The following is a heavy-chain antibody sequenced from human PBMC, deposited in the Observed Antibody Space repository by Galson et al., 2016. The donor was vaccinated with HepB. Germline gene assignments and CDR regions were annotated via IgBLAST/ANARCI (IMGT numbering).Heavy chain of an antibody. J-gene: IGHJ3*02. CDR3: ASAMKADDAFDM. CDR1: GGSISSSNW. D-gene: IGHD2-15*01. CDR2: IYLSGRT. V-gene: IGHV4-4*02. Sequence: LSLTFAVSGGSISSSNWWSWVRQPPGKGLEWIGEIYLSGRTSYNPSLKSRVTISVDKSKNQFSLKLTSVTAADTAVYYCASAMKADDAFDMWRQGTMVTVSS.